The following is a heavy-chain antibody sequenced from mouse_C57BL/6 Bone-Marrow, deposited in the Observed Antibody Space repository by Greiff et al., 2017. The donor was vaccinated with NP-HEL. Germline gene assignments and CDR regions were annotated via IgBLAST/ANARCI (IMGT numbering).Heavy chain of an antibody. CDR1: GYTFTSYW. J-gene: IGHJ3*01. D-gene: IGHD2-4*01. Sequence: QVQLQQPGAELVMPGASVKLSCKASGYTFTSYWMHWVKQRPGQGLEWIGEIDPSDSYTNYNQKFKGKSTLTVDKSSSTAYMQLSSLTSEDSAVYYCARCGCYDDDWFAYWGQGTLVTVSA. CDR3: ARCGCYDDDWFAY. CDR2: IDPSDSYT. V-gene: IGHV1-69*01.